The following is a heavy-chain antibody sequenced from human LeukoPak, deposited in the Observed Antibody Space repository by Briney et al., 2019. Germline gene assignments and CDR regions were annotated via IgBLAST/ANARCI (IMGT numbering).Heavy chain of an antibody. CDR3: ARGEDFRIAAPFDY. CDR1: GFTFSDYY. CDR2: ISSSGSSI. Sequence: GGSLRLSCAASGFTFSDYYMTWIRQTPGKGLEWVSYISSSGSSIYYADSVKGRFTISRDNAKNSLYLQMNSLRAEDTAVYYCARGEDFRIAAPFDYWGRGTLVTVSS. J-gene: IGHJ4*02. V-gene: IGHV3-11*04. D-gene: IGHD6-13*01.